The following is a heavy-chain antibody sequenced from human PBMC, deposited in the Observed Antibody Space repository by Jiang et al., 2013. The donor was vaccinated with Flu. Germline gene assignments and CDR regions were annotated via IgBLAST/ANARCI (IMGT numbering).Heavy chain of an antibody. CDR1: GGSFSGYY. CDR2: INHSGST. Sequence: LLKPSETLSLTCAVYGGSFSGYYWSWIRQPPGKGLEWIGEINHSGSTNYNPSLKSRVTISVDTSKNQFSLKLSSVTAADTAVYYCARAPAGGFPLDYWGQGTLVTVSS. CDR3: ARAPAGGFPLDY. J-gene: IGHJ4*02. V-gene: IGHV4-34*01.